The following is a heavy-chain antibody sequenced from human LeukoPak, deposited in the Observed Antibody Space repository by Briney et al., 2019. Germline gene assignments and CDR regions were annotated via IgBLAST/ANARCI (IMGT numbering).Heavy chain of an antibody. Sequence: ASVKVSCKASGYTFTGYYMHWVRQAPGQGLEWMGWINPNSGGTNYAQKFQGWVTMTRDTSISTAYMELSRLRSDDTAVYYCARDASPSIAVAGTGGNWFDPWGQGTLVTVSS. J-gene: IGHJ5*02. CDR1: GYTFTGYY. V-gene: IGHV1-2*04. CDR2: INPNSGGT. D-gene: IGHD6-19*01. CDR3: ARDASPSIAVAGTGGNWFDP.